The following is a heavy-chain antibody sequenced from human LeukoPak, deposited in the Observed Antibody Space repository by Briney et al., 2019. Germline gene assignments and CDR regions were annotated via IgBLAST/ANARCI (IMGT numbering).Heavy chain of an antibody. V-gene: IGHV4-39*01. J-gene: IGHJ4*02. CDR2: RYYSGNT. CDR3: ATSHDYGGY. CDR1: GGSISSSSYF. Sequence: SETLSLTCTVSGGSISSSSYFWGWIRQPPGRGLEWIGGRYYSGNTYYNPSLKSRVTISVDTSKSQFSLKLSSVTAADTAVYYCATSHDYGGYWGQGTLVTVSS.